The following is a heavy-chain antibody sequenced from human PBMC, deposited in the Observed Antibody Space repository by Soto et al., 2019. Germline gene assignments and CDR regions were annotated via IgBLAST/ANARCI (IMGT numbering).Heavy chain of an antibody. CDR1: GGSFSGYY. J-gene: IGHJ6*03. D-gene: IGHD3-3*01. V-gene: IGHV4-34*01. CDR3: ARGLYDFWSGYYSYYMDV. Sequence: PSETLSLTCAVYGGSFSGYYWSWIRQPPGKGLEWIGEINHSGSTNYNPSLKSRVTISVDTSKNQFSLKLSSVTAADTAVYYCARGLYDFWSGYYSYYMDVWGKGTTVTVSS. CDR2: INHSGST.